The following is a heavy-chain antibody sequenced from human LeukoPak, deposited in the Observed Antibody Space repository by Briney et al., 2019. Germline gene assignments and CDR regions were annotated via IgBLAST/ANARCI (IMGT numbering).Heavy chain of an antibody. Sequence: GGSLRLSCAASGFTFSSHWMHWVRQAPGKGLVWVSRINADGGSTSYADSVKGRFTISRDNARTTVYLQMNSLRPDDTAVYFCVRSCSSSGCYGKFDYWGQGTLATVSS. CDR1: GFTFSSHW. CDR2: INADGGST. V-gene: IGHV3-74*01. D-gene: IGHD2-2*01. CDR3: VRSCSSSGCYGKFDY. J-gene: IGHJ4*02.